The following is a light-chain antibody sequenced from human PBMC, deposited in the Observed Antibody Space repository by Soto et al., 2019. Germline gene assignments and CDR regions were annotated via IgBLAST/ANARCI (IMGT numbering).Light chain of an antibody. CDR3: TSYTSSSTRRYV. Sequence: QSALTQPASVSGSPGQSITISCTGTTSDVGGYNYVSWYQQHSGKAPKLMIYEVSNRPSGVSNRFSGSKSGNTASLTISGLQAEDEADYYCTSYTSSSTRRYVFGTGTKLTVL. V-gene: IGLV2-14*01. CDR1: TSDVGGYNY. CDR2: EVS. J-gene: IGLJ1*01.